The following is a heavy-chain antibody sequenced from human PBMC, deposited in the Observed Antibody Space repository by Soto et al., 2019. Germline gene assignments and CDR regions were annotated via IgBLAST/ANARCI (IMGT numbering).Heavy chain of an antibody. Sequence: EVQLVESGGGLVQPGGSLRLSCVASGFTFSSYSLNWVRQAPGKGLEWVSYISSSSGTIYYADSVKGRFTISRDNAENSPYLQMNSLRDDDTAVYYCAREDPWSANADDMDAWGQGTTVTVSS. CDR1: GFTFSSYS. CDR3: AREDPWSANADDMDA. D-gene: IGHD3-3*01. J-gene: IGHJ6*02. V-gene: IGHV3-48*02. CDR2: ISSSSGTI.